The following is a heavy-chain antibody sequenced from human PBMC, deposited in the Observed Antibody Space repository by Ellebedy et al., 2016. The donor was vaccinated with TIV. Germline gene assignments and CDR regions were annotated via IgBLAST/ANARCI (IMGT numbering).Heavy chain of an antibody. J-gene: IGHJ6*02. D-gene: IGHD6-13*01. V-gene: IGHV4-4*07. CDR1: GGAISSYY. CDR2: LYVSGST. CDR3: ARAGVADGKDSGPDL. Sequence: MPSETLSLTCTVSGGAISSYYWSWIRQPAGKGLEWIGRLYVSGSTNYNPSLKGRVTVSVDTSKNQFLLKLTSVTAADTALYYRARAGVADGKDSGPDLWGPGTAVLLSS.